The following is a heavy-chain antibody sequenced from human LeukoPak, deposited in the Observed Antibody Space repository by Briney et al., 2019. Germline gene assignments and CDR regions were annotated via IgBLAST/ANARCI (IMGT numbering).Heavy chain of an antibody. CDR2: ISGSCGST. J-gene: IGHJ4*02. CDR1: GFTFSSYA. CDR3: AKDHYDTPYYFDY. Sequence: PGGSLRLSCAASGFTFSSYAMSWVRQAPGKGLEWVSAISGSCGSTYYADSVKGRFTISRDNSKNTLYLQMNSLRAEDRAVYYCAKDHYDTPYYFDYWGQGTLVTVSS. D-gene: IGHD3-9*01. V-gene: IGHV3-23*01.